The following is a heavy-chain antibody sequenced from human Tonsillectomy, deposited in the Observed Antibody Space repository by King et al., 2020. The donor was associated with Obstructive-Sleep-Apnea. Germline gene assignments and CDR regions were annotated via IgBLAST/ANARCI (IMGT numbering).Heavy chain of an antibody. J-gene: IGHJ4*02. CDR2: ISGSGGST. CDR3: AKVRDTYDRSGYYYCCDY. D-gene: IGHD3-22*01. Sequence: QLVQSGGGLVQPGGSLRLSCAASGFTFSNYAMSWVRQAPGKGLEWVSGISGSGGSTYYADSVKGRFTISRDNSKNTLYLQMNSLRAADTAVYYCAKVRDTYDRSGYYYCCDYWGQGTLVTVSS. CDR1: GFTFSNYA. V-gene: IGHV3-23*04.